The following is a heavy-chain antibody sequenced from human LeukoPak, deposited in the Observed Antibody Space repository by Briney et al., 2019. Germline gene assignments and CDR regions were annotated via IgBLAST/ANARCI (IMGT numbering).Heavy chain of an antibody. CDR3: ARGGVYIGSFFDY. V-gene: IGHV3-23*01. Sequence: GGSLTLSCAASGFTFTSYAMSWVRQAPGEGLEWVSAITGSRGSTYYVDSVKGRFTISRDNSKNTLYLQINSLTVDGAALYYCARGGVYIGSFFDYWGQGTLVTVSS. J-gene: IGHJ4*02. CDR2: ITGSRGST. CDR1: GFTFTSYA. D-gene: IGHD1-26*01.